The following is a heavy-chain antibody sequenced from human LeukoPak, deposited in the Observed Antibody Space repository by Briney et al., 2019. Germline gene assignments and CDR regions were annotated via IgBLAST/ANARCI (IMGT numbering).Heavy chain of an antibody. CDR1: GFTFSSYG. V-gene: IGHV3-30*18. CDR3: AKDGYRVDKGADYDYVWGSYRQVTYYFDY. Sequence: PGGSLRLSCAASGFTFSSYGMHWVRQAPGKGLEWVAVISYDGSNKYYADSVKGRFTISRDNSKNTLYLQMNSLRAEDTAVYYCAKDGYRVDKGADYDYVWGSYRQVTYYFDYWGQGTLVTVSS. D-gene: IGHD3-16*02. J-gene: IGHJ4*02. CDR2: ISYDGSNK.